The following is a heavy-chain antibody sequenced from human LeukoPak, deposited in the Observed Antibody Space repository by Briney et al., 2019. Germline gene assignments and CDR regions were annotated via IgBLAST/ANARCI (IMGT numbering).Heavy chain of an antibody. CDR3: AQRETDYYGSGSYYGY. CDR2: IYHSGST. CDR1: GGSISSSNW. Sequence: SETLSLTCAVSGGSISSSNWWSWVRQPPGKGLEWIGEIYHSGSTNYNPSLKSRVTISVDKSKNQFSLKLSSVTAADTAVYYCAQRETDYYGSGSYYGYWGQGTLVIVSS. D-gene: IGHD3-10*01. V-gene: IGHV4-4*02. J-gene: IGHJ4*02.